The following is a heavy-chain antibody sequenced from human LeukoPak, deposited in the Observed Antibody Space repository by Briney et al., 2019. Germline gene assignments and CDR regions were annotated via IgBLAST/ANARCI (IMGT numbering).Heavy chain of an antibody. D-gene: IGHD1-26*01. CDR1: GGSISSGSYF. CDR3: ARRTSGSSSDY. V-gene: IGHV4-39*01. Sequence: SETLSLTCTVSGGSISSGSYFWGWIRQPPGKGLEWIATIYYNGRTYYNPSLESRVTVSMDTSKNQFSLRLNAATAADTAIYYCARRTSGSSSDYWGQGTLVTVSS. J-gene: IGHJ4*02. CDR2: IYYNGRT.